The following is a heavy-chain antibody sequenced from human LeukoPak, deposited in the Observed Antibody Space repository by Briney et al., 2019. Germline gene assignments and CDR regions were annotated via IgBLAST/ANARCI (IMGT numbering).Heavy chain of an antibody. J-gene: IGHJ3*02. Sequence: ASVKVSCKASGYTFTSYHIHWVRQAPGQGLEWMGWINPNSGGTNYAQKFQGRVTMTRDTSISTAYMELSRLTSDDTAVYYCARDPPIGGADVFDIWGQGTMVTVSS. CDR3: ARDPPIGGADVFDI. CDR2: INPNSGGT. D-gene: IGHD3-10*01. V-gene: IGHV1-2*02. CDR1: GYTFTSYH.